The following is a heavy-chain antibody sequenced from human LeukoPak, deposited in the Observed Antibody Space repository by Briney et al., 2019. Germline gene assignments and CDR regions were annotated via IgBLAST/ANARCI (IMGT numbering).Heavy chain of an antibody. J-gene: IGHJ6*03. CDR3: ARAGSGCYYYYMDV. Sequence: GGSLRLSCAASGFTFSSYGMHWVRQAPGKGLEWVAVIWYDGSNKYYADSVKGRFTISRDNSKNTLYLQMNSLRAEDTAVYYCARAGSGCYYYYMDVWGKGTTVTVSS. CDR1: GFTFSSYG. V-gene: IGHV3-33*01. CDR2: IWYDGSNK. D-gene: IGHD1-14*01.